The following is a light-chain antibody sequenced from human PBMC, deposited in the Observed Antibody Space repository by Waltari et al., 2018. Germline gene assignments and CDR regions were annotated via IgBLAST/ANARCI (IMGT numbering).Light chain of an antibody. V-gene: IGLV2-23*02. CDR2: EVT. Sequence: GQSITISCTGTSSDVGNYNLVSWYQQHPGKAPKFMIYEVTKRPSGVSDRFSGSKSGNTASLTISGLQAEDEADYYCCSYAGDTTWVFGGGTKLTVL. CDR3: CSYAGDTTWV. J-gene: IGLJ3*02. CDR1: SSDVGNYNL.